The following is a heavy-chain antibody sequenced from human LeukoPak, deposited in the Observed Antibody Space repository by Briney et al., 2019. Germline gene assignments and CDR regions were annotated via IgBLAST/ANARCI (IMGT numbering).Heavy chain of an antibody. Sequence: GGSLRLSCAASGFTFSSYWMSWVRQAPGKGLEWVANIKKDGSEKYYVDSVKGRFTISRDNGKNSLYLQMNSLRAEDTAVYYCARDPSVSSGWYSTFDYWGQGTLVTVSS. CDR3: ARDPSVSSGWYSTFDY. J-gene: IGHJ4*02. V-gene: IGHV3-7*01. CDR1: GFTFSSYW. D-gene: IGHD6-19*01. CDR2: IKKDGSEK.